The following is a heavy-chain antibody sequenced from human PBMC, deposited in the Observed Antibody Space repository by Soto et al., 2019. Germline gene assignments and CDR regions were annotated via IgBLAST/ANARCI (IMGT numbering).Heavy chain of an antibody. D-gene: IGHD2-21*02. Sequence: QVQLVESGGGVVQPGRSLRLSCAASGFTFSSYGMHWVRQAPGKGLEWVAVIWYDGSNKYYADSVKGRFTISRDNSKNTLYLQMNSLRAEDTAVYYCARDGGGNSDWFDPWGQGTLVTVSS. V-gene: IGHV3-33*01. CDR1: GFTFSSYG. J-gene: IGHJ5*02. CDR2: IWYDGSNK. CDR3: ARDGGGNSDWFDP.